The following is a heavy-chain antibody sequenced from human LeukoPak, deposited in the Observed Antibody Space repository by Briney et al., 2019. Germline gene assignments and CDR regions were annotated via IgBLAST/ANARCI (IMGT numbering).Heavy chain of an antibody. V-gene: IGHV3-23*01. D-gene: IGHD1-14*01. CDR1: GFPFTNYA. Sequence: GGSLRLSCAVSGFPFTNYAMSWVRQAPGKGLEWVAAVSGSGGATYYVDSVKGRFTISRDNSENTLYLEMNSLRAEDTALYYCTKSNREFDPWGQGTLVTVSS. CDR2: VSGSGGAT. CDR3: TKSNREFDP. J-gene: IGHJ5*02.